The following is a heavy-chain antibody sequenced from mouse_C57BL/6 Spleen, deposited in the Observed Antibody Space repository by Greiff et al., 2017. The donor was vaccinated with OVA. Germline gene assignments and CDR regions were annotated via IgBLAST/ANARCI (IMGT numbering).Heavy chain of an antibody. CDR2: INPNYGTT. CDR3: ARSGYGTYYYAMDY. CDR1: GYSFTDYN. D-gene: IGHD2-10*02. J-gene: IGHJ4*01. Sequence: EVQLQQSGPELVKPGASVKISCKASGYSFTDYNMNWVQQSNGKSLEWIGVINPNYGTTSYNQKFKGKATLTVDQSSSTSYMQLNSLTSEDSAVYYCARSGYGTYYYAMDYWGQGTSVTVSS. V-gene: IGHV1-39*01.